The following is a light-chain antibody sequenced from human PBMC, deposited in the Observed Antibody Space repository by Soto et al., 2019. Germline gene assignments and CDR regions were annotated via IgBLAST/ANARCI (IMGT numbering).Light chain of an antibody. CDR3: QQHAHWPLT. CDR1: QSVGNN. V-gene: IGKV3-11*01. J-gene: IGKJ4*01. CDR2: EAS. Sequence: EIVLTQSPATLSLSPGERATLSCRASQSVGNNLAWYQQKPGQAPGLLIIEASTRATGIPARFSGSGSGTDFTLTISSLEPEDFAVYYCQQHAHWPLTFGGGTKVEIK.